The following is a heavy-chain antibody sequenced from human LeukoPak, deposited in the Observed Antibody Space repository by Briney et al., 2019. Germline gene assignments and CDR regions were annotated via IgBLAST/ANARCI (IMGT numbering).Heavy chain of an antibody. J-gene: IGHJ3*02. CDR3: ATDPDDAFDI. D-gene: IGHD1-14*01. CDR1: GFTFSSYA. V-gene: IGHV3-23*01. Sequence: PGGSLRLSCAASGFTFSSYAMSWVRQAPGKGLEWVSAISGSGGSTYYADSVEGRFTISRDNSKYTLYLQMNSLGAEDTAVYYCATDPDDAFDIWGQGTMVTVSS. CDR2: ISGSGGST.